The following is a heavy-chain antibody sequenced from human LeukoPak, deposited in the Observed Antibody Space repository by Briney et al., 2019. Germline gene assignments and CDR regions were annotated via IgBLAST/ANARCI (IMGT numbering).Heavy chain of an antibody. Sequence: PSETLSLTCNVSGGSISGYHWSWIRQPPGKGLEWLGYIYYSGSSNYNPSLKSRVTMSADTSKNQFSLKLSSVTAADTAVYYCARVPRSYYYYYMDVWGKGTTVTVSS. CDR1: GGSISGYH. CDR3: ARVPRSYYYYYMDV. CDR2: IYYSGSS. J-gene: IGHJ6*03. V-gene: IGHV4-59*01.